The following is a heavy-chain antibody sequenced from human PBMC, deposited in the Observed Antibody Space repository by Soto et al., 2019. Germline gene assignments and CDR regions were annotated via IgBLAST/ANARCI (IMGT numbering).Heavy chain of an antibody. Sequence: QVQLVQSGAEVTKPGASVKVSCKASGYTFTSYDINWVRQATGQGLEWMGWMSPNSGATGYAQKFPGRLPTTMDTSISTADMELSNLRSEHTAIYNCSSGVDAGGDVGGQGTTVTVSS. J-gene: IGHJ6*02. CDR1: GYTFTSYD. D-gene: IGHD1-1*01. CDR2: MSPNSGAT. V-gene: IGHV1-8*01. CDR3: SSGVDAGGDV.